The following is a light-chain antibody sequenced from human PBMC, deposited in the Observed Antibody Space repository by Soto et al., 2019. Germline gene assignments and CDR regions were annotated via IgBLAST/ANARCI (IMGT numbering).Light chain of an antibody. Sequence: QSALTQPASVSGSPGQSITISCTGTSSDIGGYNYVSWYQQHPGKAPKLIIFDVTYRPSGVSNRFSGSKSGNTASLTISGLQAEDEADYYCTSYTATSTLEVFGGGTKVTFL. CDR2: DVT. V-gene: IGLV2-14*03. J-gene: IGLJ2*01. CDR3: TSYTATSTLEV. CDR1: SSDIGGYNY.